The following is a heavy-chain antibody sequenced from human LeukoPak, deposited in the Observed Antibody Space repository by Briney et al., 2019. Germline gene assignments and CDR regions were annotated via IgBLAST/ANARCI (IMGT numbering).Heavy chain of an antibody. CDR3: AKDGYCGGDCYSYYFDY. Sequence: PGGSLRLSCAASGFIFSNYAMQWVRQAPGMGLEWVALIRYDGGNTYYADSVKGRFTISRDNSKNTLYLQMNSLRAEDTAVYYCAKDGYCGGDCYSYYFDYWGQGTLVTVSS. J-gene: IGHJ4*02. CDR1: GFIFSNYA. CDR2: IRYDGGNT. V-gene: IGHV3-30*02. D-gene: IGHD2-21*02.